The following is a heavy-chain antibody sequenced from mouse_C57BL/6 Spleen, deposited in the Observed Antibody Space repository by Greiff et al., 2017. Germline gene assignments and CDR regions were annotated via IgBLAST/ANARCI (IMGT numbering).Heavy chain of an antibody. J-gene: IGHJ2*01. CDR3: TSNFYFDY. V-gene: IGHV6-3*01. CDR1: GFTFSNYW. CDR2: IRLKSDNYAT. D-gene: IGHD4-1*01. Sequence: EVKVEESGGGLVQPGGSMKLSCVASGFTFSNYWMNWVRQSPEKGLEWVAQIRLKSDNYATHYAESVKGRFTISRDDSKSSVYLQMNNLRAEDTGIYYCTSNFYFDYWGQGTTLTVSS.